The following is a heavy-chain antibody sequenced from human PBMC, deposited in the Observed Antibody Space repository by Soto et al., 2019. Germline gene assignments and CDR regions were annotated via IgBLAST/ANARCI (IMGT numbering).Heavy chain of an antibody. Sequence: EVDLEESGGGFVRPGGSLRLSCQASGFNFRMYEMHWVRKAPGKGLEWVSYISSSGLTTYYADFAEGRFTISRDNAKDSLYLQMNSLRAEDAAIYYCAKNRELYYDGSRAHDSWGQGTLVTVSS. J-gene: IGHJ4*02. CDR2: ISSSGLTT. CDR1: GFNFRMYE. D-gene: IGHD3-16*01. V-gene: IGHV3-48*03. CDR3: AKNRELYYDGSRAHDS.